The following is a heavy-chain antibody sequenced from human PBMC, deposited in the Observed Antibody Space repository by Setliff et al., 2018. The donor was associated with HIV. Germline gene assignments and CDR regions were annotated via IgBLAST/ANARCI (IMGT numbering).Heavy chain of an antibody. CDR1: GFTFSNYA. D-gene: IGHD4-17*01. CDR2: INAGNGDT. CDR3: ARSPGDYLFDY. Sequence: ASVKVSCKTSGFTFSNYAIHWVRQAPGQGLEWMGWINAGNGDTRYSQEFQGRVTITTDTSADTAYMELSSLRFEDTAVYYCARSPGDYLFDYWGQGTLVTVSS. V-gene: IGHV1-3*01. J-gene: IGHJ4*02.